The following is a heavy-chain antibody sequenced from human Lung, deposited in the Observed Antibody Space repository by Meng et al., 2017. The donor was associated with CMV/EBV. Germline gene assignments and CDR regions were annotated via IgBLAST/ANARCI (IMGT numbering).Heavy chain of an antibody. CDR2: IGHGGST. D-gene: IGHD3-3*01. V-gene: IGHV4-34*01. CDR1: GGSFSEYF. Sequence: SETXSLXCAVYGGSFSEYFWNWIRQSPGKGLEWIGDIGHGGSTSYNPSLKGRVTISQDTSKNQFSLKLTSVTAADTAVYFCARASLFGVVVMNYYFDSWGQGSXVTVSS. J-gene: IGHJ4*02. CDR3: ARASLFGVVVMNYYFDS.